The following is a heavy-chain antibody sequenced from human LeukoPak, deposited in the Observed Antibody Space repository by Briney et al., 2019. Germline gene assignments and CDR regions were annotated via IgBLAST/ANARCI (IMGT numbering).Heavy chain of an antibody. CDR1: GFTFSSYG. V-gene: IGHV3-30*18. D-gene: IGHD6-19*01. CDR3: AKAKYSSGWDYYYYGMDV. CDR2: ISYDGSNK. J-gene: IGHJ6*02. Sequence: SGGSLRLSCAASGFTFSSYGMHWVRQAPGKGLEWVAVISYDGSNKYYADSVKGRFTISRDNSKHTLYLQMNSLRAEDTAVYYCAKAKYSSGWDYYYYGMDVWGQGTTVTVSS.